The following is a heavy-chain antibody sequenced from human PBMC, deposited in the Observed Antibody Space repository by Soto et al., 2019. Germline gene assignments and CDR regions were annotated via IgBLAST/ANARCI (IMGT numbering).Heavy chain of an antibody. CDR1: GFTFSYG. Sequence: VQLLESGGGLIQPGGSLRLSCAASGFTFSYGIHWLRQAPGKGLEWVAYISYDSSNKFYGDFVKGRFTISRDNSKNTQFLQMNSLRAEDTAVYYCGKLVIGYCSGNTCDDYWGQGTLVAVSS. D-gene: IGHD2-15*01. J-gene: IGHJ4*02. V-gene: IGHV3-30*18. CDR3: GKLVIGYCSGNTCDDY. CDR2: ISYDSSNK.